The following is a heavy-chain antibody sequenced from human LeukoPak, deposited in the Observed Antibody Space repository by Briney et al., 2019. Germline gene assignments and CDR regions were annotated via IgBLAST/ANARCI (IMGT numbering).Heavy chain of an antibody. Sequence: PSETLSLTCTVSGGSISTSTYYWGWIRQPPGKGLEWIGEINHSGSTNYNPSLKSRVTISVDTSKNQFSLKLSSVTAADTAVYYCARSRWTVVSPFDYWGQGTLVTVSS. V-gene: IGHV4-39*07. CDR2: INHSGST. D-gene: IGHD4-23*01. CDR3: ARSRWTVVSPFDY. CDR1: GGSISTSTYY. J-gene: IGHJ4*02.